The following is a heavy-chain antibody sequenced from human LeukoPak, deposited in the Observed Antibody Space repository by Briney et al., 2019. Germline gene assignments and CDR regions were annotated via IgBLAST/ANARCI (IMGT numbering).Heavy chain of an antibody. Sequence: GESLKISCKGSGYSFTSYWIGWVRQMPGKGLEWMGIIYPGDSDTRYSPSFQGQVTISADKSIVTAYLQWSSLKASDTAMYYCARQSVTDVVVVAEFDYWGQGTLVTVSS. J-gene: IGHJ4*02. CDR1: GYSFTSYW. CDR2: IYPGDSDT. V-gene: IGHV5-51*01. D-gene: IGHD2-15*01. CDR3: ARQSVTDVVVVAEFDY.